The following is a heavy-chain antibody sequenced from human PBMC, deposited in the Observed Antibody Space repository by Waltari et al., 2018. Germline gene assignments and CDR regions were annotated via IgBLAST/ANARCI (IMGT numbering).Heavy chain of an antibody. J-gene: IGHJ4*02. CDR2: IYLSGST. D-gene: IGHD3-22*01. V-gene: IGHV4-38-2*01. Sequence: QVQLQESGPGLVKPSETLSLTCAVSGYSISSGYYWGWIRQPPGKGLEWIGLIYLSGSTYYTRSLKSRVTISVDTAKNHFSRKLTFVTAADTAVYDWARLGGSYDSSGYSIKVIDYWGQGTLVTVSS. CDR3: ARLGGSYDSSGYSIKVIDY. CDR1: GYSISSGYY.